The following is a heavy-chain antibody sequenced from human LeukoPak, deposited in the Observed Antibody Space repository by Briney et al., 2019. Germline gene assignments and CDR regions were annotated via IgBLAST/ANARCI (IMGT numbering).Heavy chain of an antibody. CDR3: VNGGRVGYNWYYFDF. CDR1: GFTFSRYA. J-gene: IGHJ4*02. Sequence: PGGSLRLSCAASGFTFSRYAMSWVRQAPGKGLEWVSAISGSGASTYYADSVKGRFTISRDNSKNTLYLQMNSLRAEDTAVYYCVNGGRVGYNWYYFDFWGQGTRVTVSS. CDR2: ISGSGAST. D-gene: IGHD5-24*01. V-gene: IGHV3-23*01.